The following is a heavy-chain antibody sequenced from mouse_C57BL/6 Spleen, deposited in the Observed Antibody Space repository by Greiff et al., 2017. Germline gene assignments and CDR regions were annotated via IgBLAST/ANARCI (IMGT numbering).Heavy chain of an antibody. D-gene: IGHD1-2*01. CDR3: ARGYVRYYYAMDY. V-gene: IGHV14-2*01. CDR2: IDPEDGDT. CDR1: GFNITDYY. Sequence: VQLQQSGAELVKPGASVKLSCTASGFNITDYYMHWVTQRPEQGLEWIGRIDPEDGDTNYTPQFQGKATITADTSSNTAYLQLSSLTSEDTAVDYCARGYVRYYYAMDYWGQGTSVTVSA. J-gene: IGHJ4*01.